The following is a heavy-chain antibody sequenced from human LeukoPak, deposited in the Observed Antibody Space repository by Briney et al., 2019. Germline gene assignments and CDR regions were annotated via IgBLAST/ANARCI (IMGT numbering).Heavy chain of an antibody. CDR2: MYTSGST. Sequence: PSETLSLTCTVSGGSTSSYYWSWLRQPAGKGLEWIGRMYTSGSTNYNPSLKSRATMSVDTSKNQFSLKLSSVTAADTAVYYCARDFHYYESTGYDPFDIWGQGTMVTVSS. CDR3: ARDFHYYESTGYDPFDI. D-gene: IGHD3-22*01. J-gene: IGHJ3*02. V-gene: IGHV4-4*07. CDR1: GGSTSSYY.